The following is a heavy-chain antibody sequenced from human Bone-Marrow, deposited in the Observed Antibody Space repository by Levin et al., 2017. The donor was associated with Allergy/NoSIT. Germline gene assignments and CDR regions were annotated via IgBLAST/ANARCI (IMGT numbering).Heavy chain of an antibody. D-gene: IGHD3-3*01. CDR3: TRADDLGWYYFHF. CDR1: GFTFSQYS. V-gene: IGHV3-30*04. Sequence: GGSLRLSCAASGFTFSQYSMHWVRQAPGKGLEWVAVTSFGGMSKHYADSVKGRFTISRDDSMNTLFLQMESLKIEDTAIYYCTRADDLGWYYFHFWGQGTLVTVSS. J-gene: IGHJ4*02. CDR2: TSFGGMSK.